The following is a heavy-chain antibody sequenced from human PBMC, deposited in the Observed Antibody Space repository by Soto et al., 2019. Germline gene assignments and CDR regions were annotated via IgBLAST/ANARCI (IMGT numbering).Heavy chain of an antibody. CDR1: GDTFTIFA. J-gene: IGHJ4*02. CDR3: ARDLGSGYDWGEY. V-gene: IGHV1-69*12. D-gene: IGHD5-12*01. CDR2: IIPTIGTT. Sequence: QVQLVQSGAEVKKPGSSVKVSCKASGDTFTIFAISWVRQAPGQGLEWMGGIIPTIGTTNYAQRFQGRITINGDESTRTAYMEFSSLKSEITAVYYCARDLGSGYDWGEYWGEGTLVTVSS.